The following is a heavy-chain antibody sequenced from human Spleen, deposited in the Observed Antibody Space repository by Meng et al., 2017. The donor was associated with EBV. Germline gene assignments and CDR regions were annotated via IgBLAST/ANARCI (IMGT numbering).Heavy chain of an antibody. CDR2: INHSGRT. V-gene: IGHV4-34*09. CDR3: ARGPAPPADGWFDP. Sequence: QVQLQESGPGLVKPSQTLSLPCAVSGGSFSGYYWSWIRQPPGKGLEWIGEINHSGRTNYNPSLKSRVSISVDTSKSQVSLRLTSVTATDTALYFCARGPAPPADGWFDPWGQGTLVTVSS. D-gene: IGHD2-2*01. J-gene: IGHJ5*02. CDR1: GGSFSGYY.